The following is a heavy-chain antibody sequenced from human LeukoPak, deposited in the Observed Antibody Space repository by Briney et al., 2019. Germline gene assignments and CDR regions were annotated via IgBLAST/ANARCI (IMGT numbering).Heavy chain of an antibody. CDR3: ARYQRSGHWFDP. D-gene: IGHD6-25*01. J-gene: IGHJ5*02. CDR2: INPNSGGT. Sequence: ASVKVSCKASGYTFAGYYMHWVRQAPGQGLEWMGWINPNSGGTNYAQKFQGRVTMTRDTSISTAYMELSRLRSDDTAVYYCARYQRSGHWFDPWGQGTLVTASS. V-gene: IGHV1-2*02. CDR1: GYTFAGYY.